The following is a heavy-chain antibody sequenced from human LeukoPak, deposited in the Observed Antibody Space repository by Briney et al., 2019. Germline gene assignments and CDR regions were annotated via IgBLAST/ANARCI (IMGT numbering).Heavy chain of an antibody. CDR3: ARDLVDYYDSSGYYSAANAFDI. D-gene: IGHD3-22*01. Sequence: PGGSLRLSCAASGFTFSSYAMSRVRQAPGKGLEWVSAISGSDGSTYYADSVKGRFTISRDNSKNTLYLQMNSLRAEDTAAYYCARDLVDYYDSSGYYSAANAFDIWGQGTMVTVSS. V-gene: IGHV3-23*01. CDR2: ISGSDGST. J-gene: IGHJ3*02. CDR1: GFTFSSYA.